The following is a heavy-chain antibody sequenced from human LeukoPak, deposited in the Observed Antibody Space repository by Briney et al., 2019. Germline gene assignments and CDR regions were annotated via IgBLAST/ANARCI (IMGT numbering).Heavy chain of an antibody. CDR3: ARVMVRGVILSFDP. V-gene: IGHV4-61*01. J-gene: IGHJ5*02. D-gene: IGHD3-10*01. CDR2: IYYSGST. Sequence: SETLSLTCTVSGGSISSSSYYWSWIRQPPGKGLEWIGYIYYSGSTNYNPSLKSRVTISVDTSKNQFSLKLSSVTAADTAVYYCARVMVRGVILSFDPWGQGTLVTVSS. CDR1: GGSISSSSYY.